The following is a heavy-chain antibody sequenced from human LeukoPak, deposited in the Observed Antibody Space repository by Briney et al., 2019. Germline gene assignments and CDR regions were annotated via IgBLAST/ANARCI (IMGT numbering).Heavy chain of an antibody. Sequence: PSQTLSLTCTVSGCSISSGSYYWSCIRQPAGKGLEWIGRIYTSGSTNYNSSLKSRVIISVDTSKNQFSLKLSSVTAADTAVYYCARGDYYDSSGYPPYYYYGMDVWGQGTTVSVSS. CDR1: GCSISSGSYY. CDR2: IYTSGST. CDR3: ARGDYYDSSGYPPYYYYGMDV. V-gene: IGHV4-61*02. D-gene: IGHD3-22*01. J-gene: IGHJ6*02.